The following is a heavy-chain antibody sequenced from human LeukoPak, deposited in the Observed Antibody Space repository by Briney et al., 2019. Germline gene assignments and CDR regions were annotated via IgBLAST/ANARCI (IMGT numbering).Heavy chain of an antibody. J-gene: IGHJ4*02. CDR1: GGSISRYY. D-gene: IGHD5-12*01. CDR2: IYSSGNT. V-gene: IGHV4-59*01. Sequence: SETLSLTCTVSGGSISRYYWSWIRQPPGKGLEWIGYIYSSGNTYYNPSLKSRVTISVDTSKNQFYLKLTSVTAADTAVYYCATERFRYSGYARELDYWGQGTLVTVSS. CDR3: ATERFRYSGYARELDY.